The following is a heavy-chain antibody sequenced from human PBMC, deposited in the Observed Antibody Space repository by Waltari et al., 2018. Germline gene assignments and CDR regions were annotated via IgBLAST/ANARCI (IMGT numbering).Heavy chain of an antibody. D-gene: IGHD1-26*01. CDR1: GFTFSDAW. CDR2: IKKKRDGGTT. J-gene: IGHJ5*02. V-gene: IGHV3-15*01. CDR3: VTGGHYFGA. Sequence: EVHLVESGGGLIKPGESLRLSCGASGFTFSDAWMSWVRQVPGKGPEWVGRIKKKRDGGTTEYAVPVKGRFTISRDDSKHTLDLQMNSLKTEDTAVYYCVTGGHYFGAWGQGTLVTVSS.